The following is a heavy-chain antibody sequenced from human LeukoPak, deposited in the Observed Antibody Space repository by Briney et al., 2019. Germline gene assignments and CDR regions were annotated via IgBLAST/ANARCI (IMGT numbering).Heavy chain of an antibody. Sequence: VSVKVSCKASGYTFTSYGISWVRQAPGQGLEWMGWISAYNGNTNYAQKLQGRVTMTTDTSTSTAYMELRSLRSDDTAVYYCARDSPYGDYEPHYYYYYGMDVWGQGTTVTVSS. J-gene: IGHJ6*02. CDR3: ARDSPYGDYEPHYYYYYGMDV. CDR2: ISAYNGNT. CDR1: GYTFTSYG. D-gene: IGHD4-17*01. V-gene: IGHV1-18*01.